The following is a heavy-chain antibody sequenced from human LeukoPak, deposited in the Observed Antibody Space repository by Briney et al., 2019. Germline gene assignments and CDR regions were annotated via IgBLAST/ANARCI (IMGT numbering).Heavy chain of an antibody. J-gene: IGHJ4*02. CDR1: GFTFSSYS. V-gene: IGHV3-48*02. Sequence: GGSLRLSCAASGFTFSSYSMNWVRQAPGKGLEWVSYISSSSSTIYYADSVKGRFTISRDNAKNSLYLQMNSLRDEDTAVYYCAVYSITMVRGVSDYWGQGTLVTVSS. D-gene: IGHD3-10*01. CDR3: AVYSITMVRGVSDY. CDR2: ISSSSSTI.